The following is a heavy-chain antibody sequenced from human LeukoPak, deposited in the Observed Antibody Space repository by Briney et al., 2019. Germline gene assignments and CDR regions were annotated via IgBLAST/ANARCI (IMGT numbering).Heavy chain of an antibody. V-gene: IGHV4-31*03. J-gene: IGHJ4*02. CDR2: IYYSGST. CDR3: ARSPISVIGDPKMTFDY. Sequence: SETLSLTCSVSGGSITSGSYSWTWIRQHPGRGLAWIGCIYYSGSTYYNPSLKSRVTISVDTSKNQFSLKLSSVTAADTAVYYCARSPISVIGDPKMTFDYWGQGTLVTVSS. CDR1: GGSITSGSYS. D-gene: IGHD2/OR15-2a*01.